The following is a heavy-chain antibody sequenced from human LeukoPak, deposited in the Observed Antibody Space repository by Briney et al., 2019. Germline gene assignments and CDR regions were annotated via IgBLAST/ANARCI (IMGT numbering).Heavy chain of an antibody. Sequence: ASVKVSCKASGYTFTGYHMHWVRQAPGQGLEWMGWINPNSGGTNHAQKFQGRVTMTRDTSISTAYMELSRLRSDDTAVYYCARDGLWFGEPFDYWGQGTLVTVSS. V-gene: IGHV1-2*02. CDR1: GYTFTGYH. J-gene: IGHJ4*02. CDR3: ARDGLWFGEPFDY. D-gene: IGHD3-10*01. CDR2: INPNSGGT.